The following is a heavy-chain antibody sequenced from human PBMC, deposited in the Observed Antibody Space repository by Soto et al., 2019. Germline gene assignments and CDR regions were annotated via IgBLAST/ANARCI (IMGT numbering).Heavy chain of an antibody. CDR3: ARTPRYCSGGSCYSLYYYGMDV. CDR2: IDWDDDK. J-gene: IGHJ6*02. CDR1: GLALSTSEMC. V-gene: IGHV2-70*01. Sequence: SGPTLVNPTPTLTLTCTFSGLALSTSEMCVSWIRQRQGKALDWLALIDWDDDKYYSTSLKTRLTISKDTSKNQVVLTMTNMDPVDTATYYCARTPRYCSGGSCYSLYYYGMDVWGQETTVTVSS. D-gene: IGHD2-15*01.